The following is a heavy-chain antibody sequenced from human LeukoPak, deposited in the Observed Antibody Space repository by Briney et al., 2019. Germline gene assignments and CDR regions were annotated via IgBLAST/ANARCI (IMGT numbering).Heavy chain of an antibody. CDR2: IRSKANSYAT. D-gene: IGHD6-13*01. CDR3: TAASHAFDI. V-gene: IGHV3-73*01. Sequence: GGSLRLSCAASGFTFSGSAMHWVRQASGKGLEWVGRIRSKANSYATAYAASVKGRFTFSRGDSKNTAYLQMNSLKTEDTAVYYCTAASHAFDIWGQGTMVTVSS. J-gene: IGHJ3*02. CDR1: GFTFSGSA.